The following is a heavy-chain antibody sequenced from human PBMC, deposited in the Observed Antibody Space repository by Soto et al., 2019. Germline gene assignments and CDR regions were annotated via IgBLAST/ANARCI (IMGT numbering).Heavy chain of an antibody. CDR2: ISAYNGNT. Sequence: ASVKVSCKASGYTFTSYGISWVRQSPGQGLEWMGWISAYNGNTNYAQKLQGRVTMTTDTSTSTAYMELRSLRSDDTAVYYCARVTRYFDWSAADILSMDVWRQGTTVTVSS. CDR1: GYTFTSYG. V-gene: IGHV1-18*01. D-gene: IGHD3-9*01. CDR3: ARVTRYFDWSAADILSMDV. J-gene: IGHJ6*02.